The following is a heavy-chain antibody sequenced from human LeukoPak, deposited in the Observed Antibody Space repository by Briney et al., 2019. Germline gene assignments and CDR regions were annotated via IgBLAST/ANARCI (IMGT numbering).Heavy chain of an antibody. CDR2: IYYNGGT. V-gene: IGHV4-59*01. Sequence: SETLSLTCTVSGGSISSYYWSWIRQPPGKGLEWIGYIYYNGGTNYNPSLKSRVTISVDTSKNQFSLKLGSVTAADTAVYYCARLSQGTYSPLDSWGQGTLVTVSS. CDR3: ARLSQGTYSPLDS. D-gene: IGHD1-26*01. J-gene: IGHJ4*02. CDR1: GGSISSYY.